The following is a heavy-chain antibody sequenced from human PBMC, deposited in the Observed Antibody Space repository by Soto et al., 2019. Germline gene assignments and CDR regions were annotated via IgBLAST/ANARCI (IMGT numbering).Heavy chain of an antibody. D-gene: IGHD5-12*01. J-gene: IGHJ4*02. Sequence: GGSLRLSCAASGFTFSNAWINWVRQAPGKGLEWVSSISSSSSYIYYADSVKGRFTISRDNAKNSLYLQMNSLRAEDTAVYYCATKPIVATTGPFDYWGQGTLVTVSS. CDR3: ATKPIVATTGPFDY. CDR2: ISSSSSYI. CDR1: GFTFSNAW. V-gene: IGHV3-21*01.